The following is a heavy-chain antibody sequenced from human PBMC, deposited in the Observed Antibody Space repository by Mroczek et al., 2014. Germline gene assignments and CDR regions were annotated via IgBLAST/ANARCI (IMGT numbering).Heavy chain of an antibody. Sequence: ESGGGLVQPGGSLRLSCAASGFNIYSSYMHWVRQAPGKGLEWVASISSYSGSTYYADSVKGRFTISADTSKNXAYLQMNSLRAEDTAVYYCARYVWYSSYPXSYSGLDYWGQGTLVTVSS. J-gene: IGHJ4*01. CDR1: GFNIYSSY. CDR2: ISSYSGST. D-gene: IGHD3-16*01. CDR3: ARYVWYSSYPXSYSGLDY. V-gene: IGHV3-30-3*01.